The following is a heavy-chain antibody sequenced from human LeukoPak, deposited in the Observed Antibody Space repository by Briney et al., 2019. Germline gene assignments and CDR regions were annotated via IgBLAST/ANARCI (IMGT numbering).Heavy chain of an antibody. J-gene: IGHJ4*02. Sequence: PGGSLRLSCAASGFTVSSNYMSWVRQAPGKGLEWVSVIYSGGSTYYADSVKGRFTISRDNSKNTLYLQMNSLRAEDTAVYYCARGGGNYYDSSGYFDCWGQGTLVTVSS. CDR2: IYSGGST. CDR3: ARGGGNYYDSSGYFDC. D-gene: IGHD3-22*01. CDR1: GFTVSSNY. V-gene: IGHV3-66*01.